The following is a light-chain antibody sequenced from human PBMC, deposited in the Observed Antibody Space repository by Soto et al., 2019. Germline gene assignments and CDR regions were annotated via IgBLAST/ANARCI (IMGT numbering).Light chain of an antibody. Sequence: TQSPSTLSASVGDRVTIPCRASQSISSWLAWYQQKPGKAPKLLIYKASSLESGVPSRFSGSGSGTEFTLTISSLQPEDSAIYYCQQADTFPITFGQGTRLEIK. CDR2: KAS. CDR3: QQADTFPIT. CDR1: QSISSW. V-gene: IGKV1-5*03. J-gene: IGKJ5*01.